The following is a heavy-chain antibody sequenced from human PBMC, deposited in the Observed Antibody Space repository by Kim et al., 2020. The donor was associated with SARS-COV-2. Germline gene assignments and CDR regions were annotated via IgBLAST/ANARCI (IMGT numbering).Heavy chain of an antibody. J-gene: IGHJ6*02. CDR1: GFTFSSYA. V-gene: IGHV3-30*03. Sequence: GGSLRLSCAASGFTFSSYAMHWVRQAPGKGLEWVAVISHDGSNKYCADSVKGRFTISRDNSKNTLYLQMNSLRAEDTAVYYCAAYYYYGMDVWGQGTTVTVSS. CDR2: ISHDGSNK. CDR3: AAYYYYGMDV.